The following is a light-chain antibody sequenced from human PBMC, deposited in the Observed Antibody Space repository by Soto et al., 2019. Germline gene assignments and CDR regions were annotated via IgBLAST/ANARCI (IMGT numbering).Light chain of an antibody. CDR3: QQYYSTPIT. CDR1: QSLLHSNGYNY. Sequence: IVMTQSPLSLPVTPGEPASISCRSSQSLLHSNGYNYLAWYQHKPGQPPKLLIYWASTRESGVPDRFSGSGSGTDFTLTISSLQAEDVAVYYCQQYYSTPITFGQGTRLEIK. CDR2: WAS. V-gene: IGKV4-1*01. J-gene: IGKJ5*01.